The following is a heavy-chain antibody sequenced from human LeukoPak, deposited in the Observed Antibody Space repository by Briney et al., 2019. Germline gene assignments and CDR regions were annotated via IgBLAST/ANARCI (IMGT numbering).Heavy chain of an antibody. CDR2: IYHSGST. V-gene: IGHV4-34*01. J-gene: IGHJ4*02. CDR1: GFTFSSYS. D-gene: IGHD6-13*01. Sequence: GSLRLSCAASGFTFSSYSMNWVRQPPGKGLEWIGEIYHSGSTNYNPSLKSRVTISVDTSKNQFSLKLSSVTAADTAVYYCAGEPSGSSWYPRRRFSFDYWGQGTLVTVSS. CDR3: AGEPSGSSWYPRRRFSFDY.